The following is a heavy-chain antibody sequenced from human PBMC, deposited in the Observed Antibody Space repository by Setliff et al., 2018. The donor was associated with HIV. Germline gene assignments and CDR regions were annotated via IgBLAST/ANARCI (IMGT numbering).Heavy chain of an antibody. CDR2: IYPGDSDT. D-gene: IGHD3-3*01. CDR1: GYSFTTYW. V-gene: IGHV5-51*01. Sequence: GESLKISCKGSGYSFTTYWIGWVRQMPGKGLEWMGIIYPGDSDTRYSPSFQGQVTISADKSISTAYLQWSSLKGSDTAMYYCARHGGGNRYNNSWSGYYSFFDHWGQGTLVTVSS. CDR3: ARHGGGNRYNNSWSGYYSFFDH. J-gene: IGHJ4*02.